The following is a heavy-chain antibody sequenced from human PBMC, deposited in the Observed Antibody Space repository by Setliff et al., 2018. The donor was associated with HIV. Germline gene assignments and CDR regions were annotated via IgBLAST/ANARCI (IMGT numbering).Heavy chain of an antibody. CDR2: IYTSGST. CDR3: ARADCSGGSCYSPGY. Sequence: SETLSLTCTVSGGSISSYYWSWIRQPPGKGLEWIGYIYTSGSTNYNPSLKSRVTISVDTSKNQFSLKLSSVTAADTAVYYCARADCSGGSCYSPGYWGQGTLVTVSS. J-gene: IGHJ4*02. D-gene: IGHD2-15*01. V-gene: IGHV4-59*01. CDR1: GGSISSYY.